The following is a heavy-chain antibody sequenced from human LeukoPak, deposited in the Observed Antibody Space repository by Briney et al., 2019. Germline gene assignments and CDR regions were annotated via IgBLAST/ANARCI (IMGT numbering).Heavy chain of an antibody. D-gene: IGHD3-10*01. CDR1: GGSFSGYY. CDR2: INHSGST. CDR3: ARAPYGHNWFDP. J-gene: IGHJ5*02. V-gene: IGHV4-34*01. Sequence: PSETLSLTCAVYGGSFSGYYWSWIRQPPGKGLEWIGEINHSGSTNYNPFLKSRVTVSVDTSKNQFSLKLSSVTAADTAVYYCARAPYGHNWFDPWGQGTLVTVSS.